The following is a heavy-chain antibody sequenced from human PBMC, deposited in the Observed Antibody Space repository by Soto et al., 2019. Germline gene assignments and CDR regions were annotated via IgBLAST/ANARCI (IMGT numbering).Heavy chain of an antibody. Sequence: QVQLVQSGAEVKKPGASVKVSCKASGYTFTSYDINWVRQATGPGLEWMGWMNPNSGNTGYAQKCQDRVTMTRNTSIRTAKMVPISMSSVHTDVYYSAYAEADCGYFDLWGGGTMDPVST. CDR1: GYTFTSYD. J-gene: IGHJ2*01. CDR3: AYAEADCGYFDL. D-gene: IGHD6-13*01. CDR2: MNPNSGNT. V-gene: IGHV1-8*01.